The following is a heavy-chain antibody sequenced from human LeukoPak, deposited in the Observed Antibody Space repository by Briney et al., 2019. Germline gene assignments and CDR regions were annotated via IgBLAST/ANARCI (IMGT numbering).Heavy chain of an antibody. Sequence: PSQTLSLTCTVSGGSISRGSYFWSWIRQPAGKGLEWIGRFYTSATPNYNPSLKSRVTISVGTSRNQFSLKLSSATAADTAVYYCARDLEHCRNIICSNSAYWGQGTLVTVSS. CDR1: GGSISRGSYF. CDR3: ARDLEHCRNIICSNSAY. J-gene: IGHJ4*02. V-gene: IGHV4-61*02. CDR2: FYTSATP. D-gene: IGHD2-2*01.